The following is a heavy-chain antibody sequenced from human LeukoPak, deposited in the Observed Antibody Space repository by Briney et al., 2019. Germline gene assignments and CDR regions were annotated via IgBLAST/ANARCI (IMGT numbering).Heavy chain of an antibody. D-gene: IGHD4-23*01. V-gene: IGHV4-59*01. J-gene: IGHJ3*02. Sequence: SETLSLTXTVSGGSISSYYWSWIRQPPGKGLEWIGYIYYSGSTNYNPSLKSRVTISVDTSKNQFSLKLSSVTAADTAVYYCASTTVVSENDAFDIWGQGTMVTVSS. CDR1: GGSISSYY. CDR3: ASTTVVSENDAFDI. CDR2: IYYSGST.